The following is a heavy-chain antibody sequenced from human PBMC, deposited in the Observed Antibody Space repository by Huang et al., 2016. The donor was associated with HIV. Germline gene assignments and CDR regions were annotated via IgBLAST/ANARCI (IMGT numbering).Heavy chain of an antibody. CDR2: ISASRVDT. D-gene: IGHD3-22*01. J-gene: IGHJ3*02. Sequence: QIQLMQSGPELKQPGASVKVSCKASGYTFTSYGITWVRQAPGQGPAWMGWISASRVDTEAAQKVQGRFTLTTDTSTNIAYMELRSLRSDDTAKYYCARDPKYHRIGYYRQRRGIDIWGQGTMVIVSS. CDR3: ARDPKYHRIGYYRQRRGIDI. CDR1: GYTFTSYG. V-gene: IGHV1-18*01.